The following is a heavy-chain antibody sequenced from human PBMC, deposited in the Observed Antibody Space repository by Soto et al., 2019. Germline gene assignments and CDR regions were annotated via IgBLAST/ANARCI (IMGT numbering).Heavy chain of an antibody. D-gene: IGHD3-3*01. CDR3: SHNGVKGSLYYFDS. CDR2: IYWNDDK. V-gene: IGHV2-5*01. CDR1: GFSLSTSGVA. J-gene: IGHJ4*02. Sequence: QITLKESGPTLVKPTQTLTLTCTFSGFSLSTSGVAVSWIRQPPGKALEWLALIYWNDDKRYSPSLKNRLTIPKDTSKNQVVLRMTNMDPVDTATYYCSHNGVKGSLYYFDSWGQGTLVTVSS.